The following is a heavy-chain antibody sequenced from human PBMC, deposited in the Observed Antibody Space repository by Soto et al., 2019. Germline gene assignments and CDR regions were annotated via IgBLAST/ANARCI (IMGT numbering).Heavy chain of an antibody. J-gene: IGHJ1*01. Sequence: GGSLRLSCAASGFTFSSYDMSWLRQAPGKGLEWVSAISGGGGRTYYADSVKGRFTISRDNSKNTLYLQMDSLRAEDTAVYYCAKDLRIHLWATCCYCGQGTLVTVSS. V-gene: IGHV3-23*01. D-gene: IGHD5-18*01. CDR1: GFTFSSYD. CDR2: ISGGGGRT. CDR3: AKDLRIHLWATCCY.